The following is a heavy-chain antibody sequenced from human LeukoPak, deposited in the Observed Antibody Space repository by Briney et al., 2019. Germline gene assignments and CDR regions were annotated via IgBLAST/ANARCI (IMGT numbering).Heavy chain of an antibody. CDR2: IIPILGIA. V-gene: IGHV1-69*04. CDR1: GGTFSSYA. CDR3: ADHAVGATYFDY. J-gene: IGHJ4*02. Sequence: SVKVSCKASGGTFSSYAISWVRQAPGQGLEWMGRIIPILGIANYAQKFQGRVTITADKSTSTAYVELSSLRSEDTAVYYCADHAVGATYFDYWGQGTLVTVSS. D-gene: IGHD1-26*01.